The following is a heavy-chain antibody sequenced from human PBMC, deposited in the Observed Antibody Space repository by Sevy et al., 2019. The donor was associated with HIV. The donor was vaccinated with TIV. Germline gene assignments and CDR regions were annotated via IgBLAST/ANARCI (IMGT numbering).Heavy chain of an antibody. V-gene: IGHV4-34*01. CDR2: INHSGST. CDR1: GGSFSGYY. D-gene: IGHD2-8*01. Sequence: SETLSLTCAVYGGSFSGYYWSWIRQPPGKGLEWIGEINHSGSTNYNPSLKSRVTISVDTSKNQFSLKLSSVTAADTAVYYCARVGNGPIDYWGPGTLVTVSS. CDR3: ARVGNGPIDY. J-gene: IGHJ4*02.